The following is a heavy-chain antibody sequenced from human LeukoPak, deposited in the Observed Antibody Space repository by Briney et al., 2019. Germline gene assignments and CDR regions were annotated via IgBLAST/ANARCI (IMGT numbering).Heavy chain of an antibody. CDR2: IWYDGSNK. J-gene: IGHJ4*02. CDR1: GFTFSSYG. CDR3: AKDEKGASSGYDY. D-gene: IGHD3-22*01. V-gene: IGHV3-33*06. Sequence: GGSLRLSCAASGFTFSSYGMHWVRQAPGKGLEWVAVIWYDGSNKYYADSVKGRFTISRDNSKNTLYLQMNSLRAEDTAVYYCAKDEKGASSGYDYWGQGTLVTVSS.